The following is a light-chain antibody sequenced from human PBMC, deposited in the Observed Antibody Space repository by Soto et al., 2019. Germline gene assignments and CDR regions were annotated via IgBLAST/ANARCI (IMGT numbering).Light chain of an antibody. CDR2: GAS. CDR3: QQYGSSVT. V-gene: IGKV3-20*01. CDR1: QSVSSSY. J-gene: IGKJ4*01. Sequence: EIVLTQSPGTLSLSPGERATLSCRASQSVSSSYLAWYQQKPGQAPRLFIYGASRRATGIPDRFSGSGSGSDFTLTISRLQPEDFAVYDCQQYGSSVTFGGGTKVEIK.